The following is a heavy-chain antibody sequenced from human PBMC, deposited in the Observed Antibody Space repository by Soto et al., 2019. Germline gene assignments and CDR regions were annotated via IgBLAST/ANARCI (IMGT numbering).Heavy chain of an antibody. Sequence: QVQLQESGPGLVKPSETLSLTCTVSGGSISSYFWSWIRQPPGKGLEWIGYIYYSESTNYNPSLQRRVTISVDTSKNQFSLELSSVTAADTAVYYRARDRGRGSGWYGWFDPWGQGTLVTVSS. D-gene: IGHD6-19*01. CDR1: GGSISSYF. J-gene: IGHJ5*02. CDR2: IYYSEST. CDR3: ARDRGRGSGWYGWFDP. V-gene: IGHV4-59*01.